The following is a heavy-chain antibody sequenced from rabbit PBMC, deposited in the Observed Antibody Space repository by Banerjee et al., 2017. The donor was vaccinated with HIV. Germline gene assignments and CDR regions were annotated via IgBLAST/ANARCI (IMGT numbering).Heavy chain of an antibody. Sequence: QEQLVESGGGLVKPEGSLKLSCTASGFSFSFNYYMCWVRQALGKGLEYIACIYVYSGITYYASWAKGRVTISKTSSTAVTLQMTSLAVADTATYFCARGTAGTDQGFDLWGPGTLVTVS. D-gene: IGHD4-2*01. V-gene: IGHV1S45*01. J-gene: IGHJ4*01. CDR3: ARGTAGTDQGFDL. CDR1: GFSFSFNYY. CDR2: IYVYSGIT.